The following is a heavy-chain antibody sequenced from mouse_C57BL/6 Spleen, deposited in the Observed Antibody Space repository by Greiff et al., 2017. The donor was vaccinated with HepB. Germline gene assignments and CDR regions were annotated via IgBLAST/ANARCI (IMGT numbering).Heavy chain of an antibody. CDR2: IYPRSGNT. D-gene: IGHD2-4*01. Sequence: QVQLQQSGAELARPGASVKLSCKASGYTFTSYGISWVKQRTGQGLEWIGEIYPRSGNTYYNEKFKGKATLTADKSSSTAYMELRSLTSEDSAVYFCARNVDYDYYEAAYWGQGTLVTVSA. J-gene: IGHJ3*01. CDR1: GYTFTSYG. V-gene: IGHV1-81*01. CDR3: ARNVDYDYYEAAY.